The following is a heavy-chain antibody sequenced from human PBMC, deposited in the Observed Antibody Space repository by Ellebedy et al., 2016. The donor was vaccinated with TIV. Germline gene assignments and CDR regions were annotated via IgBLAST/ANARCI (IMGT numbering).Heavy chain of an antibody. CDR1: GYSFGSYY. CDR2: ISAYNGNT. CDR3: ARGGAAAGATPDY. V-gene: IGHV1-18*04. Sequence: AASVKVSCKASGYSFGSYYLHWVRQAPGQGLEWMGWISAYNGNTNYAQKLQGRVTMTTDTSTSTAYMELRSLRSDDTAVYYCARGGAAAGATPDYWGQGTLVTVSS. J-gene: IGHJ4*02. D-gene: IGHD6-13*01.